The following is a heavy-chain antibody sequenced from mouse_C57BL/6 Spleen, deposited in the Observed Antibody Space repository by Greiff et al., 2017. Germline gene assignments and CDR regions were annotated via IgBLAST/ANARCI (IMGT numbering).Heavy chain of an antibody. V-gene: IGHV1-64*01. D-gene: IGHD1-1*01. CDR3: TVQFDY. J-gene: IGHJ2*01. Sequence: VQLQQSGPVLVKPGASVKMSCKASGYTFTDYYMNWVKQRPGQGLEWIGMIHPNSGSTNYNEKFKSKATLTVDKSSSTAYMQLSSLTSEVSAVYYCTVQFDYWGQGTTLTVSS. CDR1: GYTFTDYY. CDR2: IHPNSGST.